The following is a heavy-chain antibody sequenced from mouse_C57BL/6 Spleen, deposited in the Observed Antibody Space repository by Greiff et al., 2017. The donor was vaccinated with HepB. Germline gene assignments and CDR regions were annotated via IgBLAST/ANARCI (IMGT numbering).Heavy chain of an antibody. V-gene: IGHV10-1*01. Sequence: EVMLVESGGGLVQPKGSLKLSCAASGFSFNTYAMNWVRQAPGKGLEWVARIRSKSNNYATYYADSVKDRFTISRDDSESMLYLQMNNLKTEDTAMYYCGSPVYGNYAWFAYWGQGTLVTVSA. D-gene: IGHD2-1*01. CDR1: GFSFNTYA. CDR3: GSPVYGNYAWFAY. CDR2: IRSKSNNYAT. J-gene: IGHJ3*01.